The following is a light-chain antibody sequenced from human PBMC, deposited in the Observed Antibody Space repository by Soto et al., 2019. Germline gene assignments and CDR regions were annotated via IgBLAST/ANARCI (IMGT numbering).Light chain of an antibody. Sequence: EIVLTQSPATLSLSPGERATLSCRASQSVSSYFAWYQQKPGQAPRLLIYDASNTATGIPARFSGSGSGTDFTLTISILVPEDFAVYYCQQRSNWLRTFGQGTKVDIK. CDR1: QSVSSY. V-gene: IGKV3-11*01. J-gene: IGKJ1*01. CDR2: DAS. CDR3: QQRSNWLRT.